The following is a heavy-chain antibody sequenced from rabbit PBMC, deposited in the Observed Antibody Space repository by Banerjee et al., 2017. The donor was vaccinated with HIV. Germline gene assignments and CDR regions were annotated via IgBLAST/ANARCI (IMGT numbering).Heavy chain of an antibody. CDR1: GIDFSGYYY. Sequence: QEQLKESGGGLVQPGGSLKLTCTASGIDFSGYYYMCWVRQAPGKGLEWIACIYTGSSGSTYYASWAKGRFTISKTSSTTVTLQMTGLTVADTATYFCARGDYAGWNFNLWGPGTLVTVS. CDR2: IYTGSSGST. D-gene: IGHD4-2*01. CDR3: ARGDYAGWNFNL. V-gene: IGHV1S45*01. J-gene: IGHJ4*01.